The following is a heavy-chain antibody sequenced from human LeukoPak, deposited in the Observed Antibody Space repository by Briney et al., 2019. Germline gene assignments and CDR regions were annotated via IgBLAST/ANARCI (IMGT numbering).Heavy chain of an antibody. J-gene: IGHJ3*02. Sequence: KVSCKASGGTFSSYAISWVRQAPGQGLEWMGGIIPIFGTANYAQKFQGRVTITADESTSTAYKELSSLRSEDTAVYYCARGYSIATQNAFDIWGQGTMVTVSS. CDR3: ARGYSIATQNAFDI. CDR1: GGTFSSYA. CDR2: IIPIFGTA. V-gene: IGHV1-69*01. D-gene: IGHD4-11*01.